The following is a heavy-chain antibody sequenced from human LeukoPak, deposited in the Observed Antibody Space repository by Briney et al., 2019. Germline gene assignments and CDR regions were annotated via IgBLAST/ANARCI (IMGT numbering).Heavy chain of an antibody. CDR2: INHSGST. D-gene: IGHD6-13*01. CDR3: ARHVGRYSSSYFDY. CDR1: GGSFSGYY. Sequence: PSETLTLTCAVYGGSFSGYYWSWIRQPPGKGLEWIGEINHSGSTNYNPSLKSRVTISVDTSKNQFSLKLSSVTAADTAVYYCARHVGRYSSSYFDYWGQGTLVSVSS. J-gene: IGHJ4*02. V-gene: IGHV4-34*01.